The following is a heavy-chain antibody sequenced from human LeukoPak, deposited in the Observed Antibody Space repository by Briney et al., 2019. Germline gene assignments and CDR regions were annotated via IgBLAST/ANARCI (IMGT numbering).Heavy chain of an antibody. Sequence: PGGSLRLSCAASGFTVNSNYITWVRQAPGRGLEWVSVIYTGGSTYYADSVKGRFTISRDNSKNTLYLQMNSLRPEDTAIYYRARGTFDYWGQGTLVTVSS. V-gene: IGHV3-66*02. CDR2: IYTGGST. CDR1: GFTVNSNY. J-gene: IGHJ4*02. CDR3: ARGTFDY.